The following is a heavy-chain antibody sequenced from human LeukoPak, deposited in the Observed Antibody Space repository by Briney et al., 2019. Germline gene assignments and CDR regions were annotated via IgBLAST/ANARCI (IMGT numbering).Heavy chain of an antibody. J-gene: IGHJ4*02. V-gene: IGHV4-39*01. CDR1: GGSISSSSYY. CDR2: IYYSGSA. CDR3: ARQYGLGRWYFDF. Sequence: PSETLSLTCTVSGGSISSSSYYWGWIRQPPGKGLEWIGSIYYSGSAYYNPSLESRVTKSVDTSRNQFSLKLSSVTAADTAVYYCARQYGLGRWYFDFWGQGTLVTVSS. D-gene: IGHD3-10*01.